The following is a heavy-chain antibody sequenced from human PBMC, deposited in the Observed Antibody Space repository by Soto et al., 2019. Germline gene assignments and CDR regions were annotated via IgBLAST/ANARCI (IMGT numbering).Heavy chain of an antibody. CDR2: IYYSGTT. CDR1: GGSISSYY. J-gene: IGHJ4*02. D-gene: IGHD6-19*01. V-gene: IGHV4-59*01. Sequence: QVQLQESGPGLVKPSETLSLTCTVSGGSISSYYWSWIRQPPGKGLEWIGYIYYSGTTNYNPSLKSRVTISIDTSKNQFPLKLSSVTAADTAVYYCARGGQQWLALGFDYWGQGTLVTVSS. CDR3: ARGGQQWLALGFDY.